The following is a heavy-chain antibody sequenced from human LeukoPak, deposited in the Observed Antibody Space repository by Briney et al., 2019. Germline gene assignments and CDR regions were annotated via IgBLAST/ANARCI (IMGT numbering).Heavy chain of an antibody. CDR2: IYYSGST. CDR1: GGSVTSSPYY. Sequence: SETLSLTCTVSGGSVTSSPYYWGWIRQPPEKGLEWIGSIYYSGSTNYNPSLKSRVTISVDKSKNQFSLKLSSVTAADTAVYYCAGCQLNAYYDFWSGYHSFDYWGQGTLVTVSS. J-gene: IGHJ4*02. CDR3: AGCQLNAYYDFWSGYHSFDY. D-gene: IGHD3-3*01. V-gene: IGHV4-39*07.